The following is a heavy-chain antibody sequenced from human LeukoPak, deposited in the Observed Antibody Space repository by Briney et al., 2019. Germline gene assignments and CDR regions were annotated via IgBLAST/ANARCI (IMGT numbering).Heavy chain of an antibody. Sequence: ASVKLSCKAFGYTFTGYWMHWVRQAPGQGPEWMGVISPSGGSTIYALKFKGRITLTRDMSTSTDYLELSSLRSEGTAVYYCARDNSVRDEAWWFNPWGQGTLVTVSS. CDR3: ARDNSVRDEAWWFNP. CDR1: GYTFTGYW. D-gene: IGHD5-24*01. J-gene: IGHJ5*02. CDR2: ISPSGGST. V-gene: IGHV1-46*01.